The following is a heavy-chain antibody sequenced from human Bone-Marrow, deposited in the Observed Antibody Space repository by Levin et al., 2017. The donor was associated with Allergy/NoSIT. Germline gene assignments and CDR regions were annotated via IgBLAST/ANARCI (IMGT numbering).Heavy chain of an antibody. D-gene: IGHD4/OR15-4a*01. Sequence: AASVKVSCTASGFAFRYYGFTWVRHAPGQGLEWVGWVSPFNGVTIYAQKFQGRVTMTTDTSTNTAFMELRSLRSDDTAIYYCAQDRDGARKADFDHWGQGTLVTVSS. CDR3: AQDRDGARKADFDH. CDR1: GFAFRYYG. CDR2: VSPFNGVT. J-gene: IGHJ5*02. V-gene: IGHV1-18*01.